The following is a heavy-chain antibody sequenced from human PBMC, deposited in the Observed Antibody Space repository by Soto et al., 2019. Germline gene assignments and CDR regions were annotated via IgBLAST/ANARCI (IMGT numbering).Heavy chain of an antibody. V-gene: IGHV4-59*08. CDR1: GGSISSNY. CDR3: ARHRTGLDS. Sequence: QVQLQESGPGLVKPSETLSLTCTVSGGSISSNYWSWIRQPPGKGLEYIGYIDYSGSTHYKASLKIRVTISLDTSKNQFSLKLSSVTAADTAVYYCARHRTGLDSWGQGTLVTVSS. J-gene: IGHJ4*02. CDR2: IDYSGST. D-gene: IGHD3-9*01.